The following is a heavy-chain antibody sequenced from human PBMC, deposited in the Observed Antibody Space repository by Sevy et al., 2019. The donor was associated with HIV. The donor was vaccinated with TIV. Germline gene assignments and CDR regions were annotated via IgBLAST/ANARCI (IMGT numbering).Heavy chain of an antibody. Sequence: ASVKVSCKASGYTFTGYYMHWVRQAPGLGLEWMGWINPNSGGTKYAQKFQGRVTMTRDTSISTAYMELSRVKSDDTAVYYCTRGPSGFSGSDLAYWGQGTLVTVSS. D-gene: IGHD3-22*01. J-gene: IGHJ4*02. CDR1: GYTFTGYY. CDR3: TRGPSGFSGSDLAY. CDR2: INPNSGGT. V-gene: IGHV1-2*02.